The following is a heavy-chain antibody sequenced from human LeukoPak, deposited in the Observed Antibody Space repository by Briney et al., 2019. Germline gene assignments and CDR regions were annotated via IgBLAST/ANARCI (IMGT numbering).Heavy chain of an antibody. D-gene: IGHD6-19*01. CDR3: ARLIAVAGTLSFFDY. J-gene: IGHJ4*02. Sequence: SETLSLTCTVSGGSVSSGSYYWSWIRQPPGKGLEWIGYIYYSGSTNYNPSLKSRLTISVDTSKNQFSLKLNSVTAADTAVYYCARLIAVAGTLSFFDYWGQGILVTVSS. CDR1: GGSVSSGSYY. V-gene: IGHV4-61*01. CDR2: IYYSGST.